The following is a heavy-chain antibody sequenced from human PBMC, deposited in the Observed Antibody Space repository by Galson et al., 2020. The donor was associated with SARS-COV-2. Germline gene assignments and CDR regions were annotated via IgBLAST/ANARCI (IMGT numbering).Heavy chain of an antibody. Sequence: SETLSLTCTVSGGSISSYYWSWIRQPPGKGLEWIGYIYYSGSTNYNPSLKSRVTISVDTSKNQFSLKLSSVTAADTAVYYCARAAKITIFGVVIMGYFDYWGQGTLVTVPS. CDR3: ARAAKITIFGVVIMGYFDY. D-gene: IGHD3-3*01. CDR2: IYYSGST. J-gene: IGHJ4*02. V-gene: IGHV4-59*01. CDR1: GGSISSYY.